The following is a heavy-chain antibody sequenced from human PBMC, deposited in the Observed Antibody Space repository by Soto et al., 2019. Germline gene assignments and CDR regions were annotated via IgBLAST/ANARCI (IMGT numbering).Heavy chain of an antibody. CDR1: GYTFTTYG. Sequence: QVQLVQSGAEVKKPGASMKVSCKASGYTFTTYGISWVRQAPGQGLEWMGWISAYNGNTNYAQKFQGRVTMPTDTSTSTAYMELRSLRSADTAVYYCARGLLSGSLDYWGQGTLVTVSS. J-gene: IGHJ4*02. V-gene: IGHV1-18*01. CDR2: ISAYNGNT. D-gene: IGHD1-26*01. CDR3: ARGLLSGSLDY.